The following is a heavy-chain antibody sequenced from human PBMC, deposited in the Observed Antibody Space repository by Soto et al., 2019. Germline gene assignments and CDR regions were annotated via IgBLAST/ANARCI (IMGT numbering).Heavy chain of an antibody. CDR3: ARGRDCSSTSCRATYYYYYGMDV. J-gene: IGHJ6*02. Sequence: ASVKVSCKASGGTFSSYAISWVRQAPGQGLEWMGGIIPIFGTANYAQKFQGRVTITADESTSTAYMELSSLRSEDTAVYYCARGRDCSSTSCRATYYYYYGMDVWGQGTTVTAP. CDR2: IIPIFGTA. CDR1: GGTFSSYA. D-gene: IGHD2-2*01. V-gene: IGHV1-69*13.